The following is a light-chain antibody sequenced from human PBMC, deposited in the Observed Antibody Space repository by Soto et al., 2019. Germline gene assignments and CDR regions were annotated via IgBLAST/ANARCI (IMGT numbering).Light chain of an antibody. CDR3: HVWDRSSDHYV. J-gene: IGLJ1*01. CDR1: NIGGKS. CDR2: DDS. V-gene: IGLV3-21*02. Sequence: SYELTQPPSVSVAPGQTARITCGGNNIGGKSVHWYQQKPGQAPVLVVYDDSDXPSGIPDRFSGSNSGDTATLTIRRVEAGDEADYYCHVWDRSSDHYVVGTGTKVTVL.